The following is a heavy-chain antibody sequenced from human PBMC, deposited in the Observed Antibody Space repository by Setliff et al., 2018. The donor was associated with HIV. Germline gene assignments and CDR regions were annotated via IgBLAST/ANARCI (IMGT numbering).Heavy chain of an antibody. CDR3: AREDSSYHYFDY. J-gene: IGHJ4*02. D-gene: IGHD6-6*01. CDR2: VSQSWNT. V-gene: IGHV4-38-2*02. CDR1: GYSISSGYY. Sequence: SETLSLTCSVSGYSISSGYYWAWIRQPPGKGLEWIGSVSQSWNTYYNPSLKSRITISIDTSNNQFSLKLTSVTAADTAVYYCAREDSSYHYFDYWGQGMLVTVSS.